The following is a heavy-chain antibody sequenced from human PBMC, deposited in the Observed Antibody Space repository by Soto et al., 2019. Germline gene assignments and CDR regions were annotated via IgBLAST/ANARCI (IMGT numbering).Heavy chain of an antibody. CDR1: GFTFGSYA. CDR3: AKDIQQGAYYDFWSGYYTKSYYCYYGMDV. Sequence: GGSLRLSCAASGFTFGSYAMSWVRQAPGKGLEWVSAISGSGGSTYYADSVKGRFTISRDNSKNTLYLQMNSLRAEDTAVYYCAKDIQQGAYYDFWSGYYTKSYYCYYGMDVWGQGTTVTVSS. CDR2: ISGSGGST. D-gene: IGHD3-3*01. J-gene: IGHJ6*02. V-gene: IGHV3-23*01.